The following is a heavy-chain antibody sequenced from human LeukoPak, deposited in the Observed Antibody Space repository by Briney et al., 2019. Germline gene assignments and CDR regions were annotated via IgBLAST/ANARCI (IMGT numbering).Heavy chain of an antibody. J-gene: IGHJ3*02. CDR2: INHSGST. Sequence: EPSETLSLTCAVYGGSFSGYYWSWIRQPPGKGLEWIGEINHSGSTNHNPSLKSRVTISVDTSKNQFSLKLSSVTAADTAVYYCARGRFHAFDIWGQGTMVTVSS. CDR3: ARGRFHAFDI. V-gene: IGHV4-34*01. D-gene: IGHD3-10*01. CDR1: GGSFSGYY.